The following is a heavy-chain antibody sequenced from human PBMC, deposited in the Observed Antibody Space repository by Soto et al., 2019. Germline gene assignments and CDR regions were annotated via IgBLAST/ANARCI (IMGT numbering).Heavy chain of an antibody. CDR1: GGSISSSSYY. Sequence: QLQLQESSPGLVKPSETLSLTCSVSGGSISSSSYYWGWIRHPPGKGLEFIGSIYSGGNSFNNPSLNSRVTISVDTSKSQFSLKLSSVTAADTAVYYCATYGWGMDAWGQGATVTVSS. D-gene: IGHD4-17*01. CDR3: ATYGWGMDA. J-gene: IGHJ6*02. CDR2: IYSGGNS. V-gene: IGHV4-39*01.